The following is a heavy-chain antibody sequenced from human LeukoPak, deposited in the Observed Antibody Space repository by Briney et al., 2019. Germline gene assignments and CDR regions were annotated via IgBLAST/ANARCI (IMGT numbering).Heavy chain of an antibody. Sequence: ASVKVSCKASGYTFTSHYMHWVRQAPGQGLEWMGIINPSGGSTSYAQKFQGRVTMTRDMSTSTVYMELSSLRSEDTAVYYCAVLDSVGFIDYWGQGTLVTVSS. J-gene: IGHJ4*02. CDR2: INPSGGST. V-gene: IGHV1-46*01. CDR3: AVLDSVGFIDY. D-gene: IGHD3-22*01. CDR1: GYTFTSHY.